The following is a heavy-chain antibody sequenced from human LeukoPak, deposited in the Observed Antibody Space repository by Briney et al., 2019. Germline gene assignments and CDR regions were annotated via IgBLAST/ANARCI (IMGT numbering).Heavy chain of an antibody. CDR1: GYSFTAYY. V-gene: IGHV1-2*02. Sequence: ASVKVSCKPTGYSFTAYYIFWMRQAPGQGLECMGWINLYNGATKYAQRFQSRVTMTRDTSISAAYMELSRLRSDDTAPYYCASWAGGNEPVASFDYWGQGTLVTVSS. CDR3: ASWAGGNEPVASFDY. D-gene: IGHD1-14*01. J-gene: IGHJ4*02. CDR2: INLYNGAT.